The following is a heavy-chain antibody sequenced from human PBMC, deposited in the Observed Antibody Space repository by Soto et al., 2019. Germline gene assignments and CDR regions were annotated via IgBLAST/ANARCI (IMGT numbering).Heavy chain of an antibody. CDR3: AREGSSSGPDYEY. CDR1: GFMFSVYT. CDR2: INSDGSAI. D-gene: IGHD3-22*01. Sequence: GGSLRLSCAASGFMFSVYTMNWVRQAPGKGLEWVSSINSDGSAIYYAAFVKGRFTISRDDSKNLIYLQMNSLKTEDTAVYYCAREGSSSGPDYEYWGQGTLVTVSS. V-gene: IGHV3-48*01. J-gene: IGHJ4*02.